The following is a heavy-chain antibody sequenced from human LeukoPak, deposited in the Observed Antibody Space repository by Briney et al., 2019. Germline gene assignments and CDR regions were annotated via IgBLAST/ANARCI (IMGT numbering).Heavy chain of an antibody. CDR1: GGSNSSSSYY. V-gene: IGHV4-39*07. Sequence: SETLSLTCTVSGGSNSSSSYYWGWIRQPPGKGLEWIGSIYYSGSTYYNPSLKSRVTISVDASKNQFSLKLSSVTAADTAVYYCARLHYYVSSGYQIYYYYYYMDVWGKGTTVTVSS. J-gene: IGHJ6*03. CDR3: ARLHYYVSSGYQIYYYYYYMDV. D-gene: IGHD3-22*01. CDR2: IYYSGST.